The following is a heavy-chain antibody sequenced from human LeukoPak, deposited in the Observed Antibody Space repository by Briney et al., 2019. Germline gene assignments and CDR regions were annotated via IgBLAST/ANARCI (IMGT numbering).Heavy chain of an antibody. CDR3: AKGDSRTTFGVVIPFDY. V-gene: IGHV3-23*01. Sequence: GGSLRLSCAASGFTFSSYAMSWVRQAPGKGLEWVSAISGSGGSTYYADSVKGRLTISRDNSKNTLYLQMNSLRAEDTAVYYCAKGDSRTTFGVVIPFDYWGQGTLVTVSS. CDR2: ISGSGGST. D-gene: IGHD3-3*01. CDR1: GFTFSSYA. J-gene: IGHJ4*02.